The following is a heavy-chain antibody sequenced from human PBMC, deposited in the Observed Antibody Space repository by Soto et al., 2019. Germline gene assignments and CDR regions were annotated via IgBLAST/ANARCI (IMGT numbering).Heavy chain of an antibody. J-gene: IGHJ4*02. V-gene: IGHV3-7*01. CDR2: IKQDGSEK. CDR1: GFTFSSYW. D-gene: IGHD5-18*01. Sequence: GGSLRLSCAASGFTFSSYWMSWVRQAPGKGLEWVANIKQDGSEKYYVDSVKGRFTISRDNAKNSLYLQMNSLRAEDTAVYYCARARLVVGYSYGLFDYWGQGTLVTVSS. CDR3: ARARLVVGYSYGLFDY.